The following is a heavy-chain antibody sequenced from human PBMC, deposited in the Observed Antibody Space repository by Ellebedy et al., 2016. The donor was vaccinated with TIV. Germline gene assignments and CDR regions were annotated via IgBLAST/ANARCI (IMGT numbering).Heavy chain of an antibody. V-gene: IGHV1-58*01. Sequence: SVKVSXXASGFTFTSSAVQWVRQARGQRLEWIGWIVVGSGNTNYAQKFQGRVTMTRDTSTSTVYMELSSLRSEDTAVYYCAREDPVVPAAMGDYWGQGTLVTVSS. CDR3: AREDPVVPAAMGDY. J-gene: IGHJ4*02. D-gene: IGHD2-2*01. CDR1: GFTFTSSA. CDR2: IVVGSGNT.